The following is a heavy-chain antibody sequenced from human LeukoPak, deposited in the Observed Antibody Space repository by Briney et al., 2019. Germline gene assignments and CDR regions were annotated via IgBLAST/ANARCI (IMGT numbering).Heavy chain of an antibody. CDR2: IYSGGTT. V-gene: IGHV3-66*01. CDR3: ATISDLLFYFDS. J-gene: IGHJ4*02. Sequence: PGGSLRLSCAASGFTVSSNHMSWVRQAPGKGLVWVSVIYSGGTTYYADSVKGRFTLSRDNSKNTVYLQMNSLRVEDTAMYYCATISDLLFYFDSWGQGTLVTVSS. CDR1: GFTVSSNH.